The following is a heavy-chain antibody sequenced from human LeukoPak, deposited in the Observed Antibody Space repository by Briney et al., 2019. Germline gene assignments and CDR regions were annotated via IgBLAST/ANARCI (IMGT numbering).Heavy chain of an antibody. CDR3: TRRMATTGRYYSDY. CDR2: ISYSGTT. J-gene: IGHJ4*02. V-gene: IGHV4-30-4*01. Sequence: PSETLSLTCTVSGDSISSVNYYWSWIRQPPGKGLEWIGYISYSGTTYYNASLKSRLTISRDTSKNQFSLKLSSVTAADTAMYYCTRRMATTGRYYSDYWGQGTLVTVSS. CDR1: GDSISSVNYY. D-gene: IGHD1-1*01.